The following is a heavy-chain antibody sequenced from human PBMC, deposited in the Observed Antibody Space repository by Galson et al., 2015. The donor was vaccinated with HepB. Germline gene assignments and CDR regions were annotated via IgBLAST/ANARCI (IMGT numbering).Heavy chain of an antibody. CDR2: IIPILGIA. Sequence: SVKVSCKASGGTFSSYAISWVRQAPGQGLEWMGRIIPILGIANYAQKFQGRVTITADKSTSTAYMELSSLRSEDTAVYYCARVGGYCSSTSCYKPGPFDYWGQGTLVTVSS. CDR3: ARVGGYCSSTSCYKPGPFDY. D-gene: IGHD2-2*02. V-gene: IGHV1-69*04. J-gene: IGHJ4*02. CDR1: GGTFSSYA.